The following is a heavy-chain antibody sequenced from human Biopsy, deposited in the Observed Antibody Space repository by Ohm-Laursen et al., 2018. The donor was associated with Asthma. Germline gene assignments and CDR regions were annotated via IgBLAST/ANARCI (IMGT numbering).Heavy chain of an antibody. CDR2: INSVFGTT. Sequence: SVKVSCKSLGGTFNTYVIGWVRQAPGQGLEWMGGINSVFGTTTYPQKFQDRVTITADDSTSTVYMELSSLRSEDRAVYYCARKAGSCISRTCYSLDLWGQGTLVTVSS. CDR1: GGTFNTYV. V-gene: IGHV1-69*13. D-gene: IGHD2-2*01. CDR3: ARKAGSCISRTCYSLDL. J-gene: IGHJ5*02.